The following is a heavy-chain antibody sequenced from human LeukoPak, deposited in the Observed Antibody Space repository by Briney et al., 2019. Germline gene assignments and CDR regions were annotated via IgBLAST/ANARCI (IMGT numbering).Heavy chain of an antibody. V-gene: IGHV4-34*01. CDR1: GGSFSGYY. CDR2: INHSGST. CDR3: ARSAGEDIVATIDY. Sequence: PSETLSPTCAVYGGSFSGYYWSWIRQPPGKGLEWIGEINHSGSTNYNPSLKSRVTISVDTSKNQFSLKLSSVTAADTAVYYCARSAGEDIVATIDYWGQGTLVTVSS. J-gene: IGHJ4*02. D-gene: IGHD5-12*01.